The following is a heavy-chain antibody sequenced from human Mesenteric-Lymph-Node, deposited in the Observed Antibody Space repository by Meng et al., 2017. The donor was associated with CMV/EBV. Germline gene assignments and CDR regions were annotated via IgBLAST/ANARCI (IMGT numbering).Heavy chain of an antibody. CDR2: IYYSGST. J-gene: IGHJ4*02. Sequence: GSLRLSCTVSGGSISSSSYYWGWIRQPPGKGLEWIGSIYYSGSTNYNPSLKSRVTISVDTSKNQFSLKLSSVTAADTAVYYCARAGYCSSTSCYTLFDYWGQGTLVTVSS. D-gene: IGHD2-2*02. V-gene: IGHV4-39*07. CDR1: GGSISSSSYY. CDR3: ARAGYCSSTSCYTLFDY.